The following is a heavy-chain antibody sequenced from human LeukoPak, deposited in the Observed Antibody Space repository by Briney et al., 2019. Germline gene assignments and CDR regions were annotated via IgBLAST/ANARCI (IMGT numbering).Heavy chain of an antibody. D-gene: IGHD1-14*01. CDR2: IYTSGST. V-gene: IGHV4-4*07. CDR1: RGSISSYY. CDR3: ARDRPGWYFDY. J-gene: IGHJ4*02. Sequence: SETLSLTCTDSRGSISSYYWSSIRQPAGKGLECIGRIYTSGSTNYNPSLKSRVTMSVDTSKNQFSLKLSSVTAADTAVYYCARDRPGWYFDYWGQGTLVTVSS.